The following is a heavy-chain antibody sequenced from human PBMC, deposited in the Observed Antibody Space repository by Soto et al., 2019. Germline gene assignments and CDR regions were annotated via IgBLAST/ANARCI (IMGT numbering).Heavy chain of an antibody. V-gene: IGHV4-34*01. CDR2: MSHSGGT. CDR3: ARVERGTATTVVDAFDI. Sequence: QVQLQQWGAGLLKPSETLSLTCAVYGGFVTSGSYYWSWIRQPPGKGLEWMGEMSHSGGTHFNPSLKSRVTIAVDTSQNQFTLKMSSVTAADTALYYCARVERGTATTVVDAFDIWGPGTMVTVSS. J-gene: IGHJ3*02. D-gene: IGHD1-1*01. CDR1: GGFVTSGSYY.